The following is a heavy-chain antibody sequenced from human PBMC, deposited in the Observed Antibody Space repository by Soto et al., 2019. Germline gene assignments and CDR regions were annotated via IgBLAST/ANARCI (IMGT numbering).Heavy chain of an antibody. Sequence: EVQLVESGGGLVKPGGSLRLSCAASGFTFSSYSMNWVRQAPGKGLECVSSISSSSSYIYYADSVKGRFTISRDNARNSLYLQMNNLRAEDTAVYYCARDFIFDAATCFDYWGPGTLVTFSS. CDR2: ISSSSSYI. CDR1: GFTFSSYS. J-gene: IGHJ4*02. CDR3: ARDFIFDAATCFDY. D-gene: IGHD2-15*01. V-gene: IGHV3-21*01.